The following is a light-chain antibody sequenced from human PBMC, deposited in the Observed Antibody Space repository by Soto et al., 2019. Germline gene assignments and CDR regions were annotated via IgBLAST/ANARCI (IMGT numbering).Light chain of an antibody. CDR3: AAWDDSLSAVV. Sequence: QSVLTQPPSASGTPGQRVTISCSGSSSNIGSNYVYWYQQLPGTAPKLLIYRNNQRPSGVPDRFSGSKSDTSASLAISGLRSEDEADYYCAAWDDSLSAVVFGGGTKLTVL. CDR1: SSNIGSNY. CDR2: RNN. V-gene: IGLV1-47*01. J-gene: IGLJ2*01.